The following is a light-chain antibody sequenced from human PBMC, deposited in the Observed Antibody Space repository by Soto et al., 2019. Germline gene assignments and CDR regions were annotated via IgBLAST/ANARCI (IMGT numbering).Light chain of an antibody. J-gene: IGLJ1*01. V-gene: IGLV2-14*01. CDR1: SSDIGGYNY. CDR3: SSYTSRSTFV. CDR2: DVS. Sequence: QSALTQPASVSGSPGQSITISCTGSSSDIGGYNYVSWCQQHPGKAPKLIIYDVSNRPSGVSNRFSGSKSGNTASLTISGLQAEDEADVYCSSYTSRSTFVFGSGTKLTVL.